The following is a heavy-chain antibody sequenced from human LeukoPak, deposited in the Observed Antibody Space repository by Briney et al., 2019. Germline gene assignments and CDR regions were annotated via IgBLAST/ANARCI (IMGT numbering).Heavy chain of an antibody. CDR3: ATPYCSSISCLDVFNM. D-gene: IGHD2-2*01. CDR1: GVPVSDGRYY. Sequence: SQTLSLTCSVSGVPVSDGRYYWTWIRQYPGKGLEWIGYKYYSGSAKYNPSLKSRLTISIDTSKNQFSLQLSSVTAADTATYYCATPYCSSISCLDVFNMWGQGTVVTVSS. V-gene: IGHV4-31*03. CDR2: KYYSGSA. J-gene: IGHJ3*02.